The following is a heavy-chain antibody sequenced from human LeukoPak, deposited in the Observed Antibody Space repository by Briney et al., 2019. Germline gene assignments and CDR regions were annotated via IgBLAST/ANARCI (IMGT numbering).Heavy chain of an antibody. V-gene: IGHV1-8*03. D-gene: IGHD3-3*01. J-gene: IGHJ6*03. Sequence: EASVKVSCKASGYTFTSYDINWVRQATGQGLEWMGWMNPNGGNTGYAQKFQGRVTITRNTSISTAYMELSSLRSEDTAVYYCARTIFGVVKNYYMDVWGKGTTVTVSS. CDR2: MNPNGGNT. CDR1: GYTFTSYD. CDR3: ARTIFGVVKNYYMDV.